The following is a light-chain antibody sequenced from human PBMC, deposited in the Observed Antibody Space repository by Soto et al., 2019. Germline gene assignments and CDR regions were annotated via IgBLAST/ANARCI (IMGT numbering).Light chain of an antibody. V-gene: IGLV3-21*04. CDR1: NIGSKS. CDR3: HVWDSGSDHVV. Sequence: SYELTQPPSVSVAPGKTARITCGGNNIGSKSVHWYQQKPGQAPVLVIYYDSDRPSGIPERFSGSNSGNTATRTISRVEDGDEADYYCHVWDSGSDHVVFGGGTKLTVL. J-gene: IGLJ2*01. CDR2: YDS.